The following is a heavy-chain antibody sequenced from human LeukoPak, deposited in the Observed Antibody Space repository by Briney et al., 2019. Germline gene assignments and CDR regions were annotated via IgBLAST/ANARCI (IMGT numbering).Heavy chain of an antibody. CDR3: AKDSGYCDTTTCRLAK. CDR1: GFTFSIYA. J-gene: IGHJ4*02. CDR2: ISGSGGST. V-gene: IGHV3-23*01. Sequence: GGSLRLSCAASGFTFSIYAMSWVRQAPGKGLEWVSAISGSGGSTYYADSVKGRFTISRDNSKNTLYLQMNSLRVEDTALYYCAKDSGYCDTTTCRLAKWGQGTLVTVSS. D-gene: IGHD2-2*01.